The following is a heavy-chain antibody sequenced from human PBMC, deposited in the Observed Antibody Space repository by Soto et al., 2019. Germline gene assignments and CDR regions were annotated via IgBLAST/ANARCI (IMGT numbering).Heavy chain of an antibody. CDR2: TYYRSKWYN. J-gene: IGHJ5*02. CDR3: AREVEHQLAYNWFDP. V-gene: IGHV6-1*01. CDR1: GDSVSSISAA. Sequence: SQTLSLTCAISGDSVSSISAAWTWIRQYPSRGLEFLGRTYYRSKWYNDYAISVKSRITINPDTSKNQFSLQLNSVTPEDTAVYYCAREVEHQLAYNWFDPWGQGTLVTVSS. D-gene: IGHD6-13*01.